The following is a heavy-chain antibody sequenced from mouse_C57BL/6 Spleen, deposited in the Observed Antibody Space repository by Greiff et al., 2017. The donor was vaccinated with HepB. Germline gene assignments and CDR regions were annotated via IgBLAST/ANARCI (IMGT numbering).Heavy chain of an antibody. CDR1: GYAFSSYW. V-gene: IGHV1-80*01. Sequence: QVQLKQSGAELVKPGASVKISCKASGYAFSSYWMNWVKQRPGKGLEWIGQIYPGDGDTNYNGKFKGKATLTADKSSSTAYMQLSSLTSEDSAVYFCARWRGPSSSYFDYWGQGTTLTVSS. CDR3: ARWRGPSSSYFDY. J-gene: IGHJ2*01. D-gene: IGHD1-1*01. CDR2: IYPGDGDT.